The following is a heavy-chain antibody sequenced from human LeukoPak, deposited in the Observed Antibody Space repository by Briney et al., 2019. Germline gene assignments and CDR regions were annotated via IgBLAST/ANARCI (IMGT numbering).Heavy chain of an antibody. CDR3: ARGALELSVDY. CDR2: INHSGST. V-gene: IGHV4-34*01. D-gene: IGHD3-16*02. CDR1: GGSFSGYY. Sequence: SETLSLTCAVYGGSFSGYYWSWIRQPPGKGLEWIGEINHSGSTNYNPSLKSRVTISVDTSKNQFSLKLSSVTAADTAVYYYARGALELSVDYWGQGTLVTVSS. J-gene: IGHJ4*02.